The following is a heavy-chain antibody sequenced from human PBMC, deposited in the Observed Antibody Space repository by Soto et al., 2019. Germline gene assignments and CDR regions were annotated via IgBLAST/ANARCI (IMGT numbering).Heavy chain of an antibody. CDR1: GFTFGDSY. CDR3: VRGGGGGLFDP. Sequence: GGSLRLSCAGSGFTFGDSYMSWIRQAPGKGLEWPSYISPGSRYPAYADSVKGRFTISRDNAKRSLYLQMMSLTAEDTAIYYCVRGGGGGLFDPWGQGTMVTVSS. V-gene: IGHV3-11*06. CDR2: ISPGSRYP. D-gene: IGHD2-15*01. J-gene: IGHJ5*02.